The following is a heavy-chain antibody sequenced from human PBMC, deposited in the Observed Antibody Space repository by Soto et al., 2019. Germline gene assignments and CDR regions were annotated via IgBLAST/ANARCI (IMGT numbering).Heavy chain of an antibody. CDR3: ARLIGNSWLDS. J-gene: IGHJ5*01. CDR2: TYYRSKWYN. Sequence: SQTLSLTCAISGDSVSSNSATWDRIRQSQSRGLEWLGRTYYRSKWYNDYAVSVKSRITINPDTSNNQLSLQLNSVTPGDTAVYYCARLIGNSWLDSWGQGTLVTVSS. V-gene: IGHV6-1*01. CDR1: GDSVSSNSAT. D-gene: IGHD2-8*01.